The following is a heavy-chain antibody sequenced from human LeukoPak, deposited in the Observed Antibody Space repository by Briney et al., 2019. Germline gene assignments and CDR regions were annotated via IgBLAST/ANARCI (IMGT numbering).Heavy chain of an antibody. D-gene: IGHD3-16*01. CDR1: GSTFSSYG. V-gene: IGHV3-33*01. CDR2: IWYDGSNK. CDR3: ARDLGSEAFDI. Sequence: GGSLRLSCAASGSTFSSYGMHWVRRAPGKGLEWVAVIWYDGSNKYYGDSVKGRFTISRDNSKNTLYLQMNSLRAEDTAVYYCARDLGSEAFDIWGRGTMVTVSS. J-gene: IGHJ3*02.